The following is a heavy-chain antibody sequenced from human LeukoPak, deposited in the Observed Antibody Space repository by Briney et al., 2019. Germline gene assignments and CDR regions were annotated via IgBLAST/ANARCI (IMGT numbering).Heavy chain of an antibody. V-gene: IGHV4-34*01. D-gene: IGHD3-22*01. CDR3: ARMEDRSGFFDR. CDR2: INHSGNT. Sequence: PSETLSLTCAVYGGSFSGYYCSWIRQPPGKGLEWIGEINHSGNTNYNPSLKSRVTISIETPKNQFSLKQTSVTAADTAVYYCARMEDRSGFFDRWGEGTLVTVSS. J-gene: IGHJ4*02. CDR1: GGSFSGYY.